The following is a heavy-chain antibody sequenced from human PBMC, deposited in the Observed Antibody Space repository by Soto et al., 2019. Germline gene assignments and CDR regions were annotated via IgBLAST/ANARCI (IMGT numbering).Heavy chain of an antibody. CDR3: ARDGAGDYYYYYGMDV. D-gene: IGHD2-21*02. Sequence: ASVKVSCKASGGTFSSYAISWVRQAPGQGLEWMGGIIPIFGTANYAQKFQGRVTITADESTSTAYMELSSLRSEDTAVYYCARDGAGDYYYYYGMDVWGQGTTVTVSS. CDR2: IIPIFGTA. V-gene: IGHV1-69*13. CDR1: GGTFSSYA. J-gene: IGHJ6*02.